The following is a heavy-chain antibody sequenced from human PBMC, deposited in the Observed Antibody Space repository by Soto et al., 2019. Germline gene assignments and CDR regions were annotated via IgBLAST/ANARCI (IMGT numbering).Heavy chain of an antibody. CDR1: GFTFTSSA. CDR2: IVVGSGNT. D-gene: IGHD4-17*01. V-gene: IGHV1-58*01. J-gene: IGHJ3*02. CDR3: AADHVTTDAFDI. Sequence: SVKVSCKASGFTFTSSAVQWVRQARGQRLEWIGWIVVGSGNTNYAQKFQERVTITRDMSTSTAYMELSSLRSEDTAVYYCAADHVTTDAFDIWGQGTMVTVSS.